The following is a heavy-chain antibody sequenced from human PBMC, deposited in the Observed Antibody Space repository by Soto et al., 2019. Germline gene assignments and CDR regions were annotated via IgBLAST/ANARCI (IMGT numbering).Heavy chain of an antibody. Sequence: PGGSLRLSCTASGFIFGGYAMSWVRRAPGKGLEWVGFIRTKPYGETTEYAASVKGRFTISRDDSKSIAYLQMNSLKTEDTAVYYCIRASFGIAAAGTWFDPWGQGTLVTVSS. CDR1: GFIFGGYA. D-gene: IGHD6-13*01. J-gene: IGHJ5*02. CDR3: IRASFGIAAAGTWFDP. V-gene: IGHV3-49*04. CDR2: IRTKPYGETT.